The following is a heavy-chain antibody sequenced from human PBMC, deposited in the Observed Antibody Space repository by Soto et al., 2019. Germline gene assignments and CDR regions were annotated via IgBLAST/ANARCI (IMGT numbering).Heavy chain of an antibody. CDR1: GFSLSNARMG. J-gene: IGHJ4*02. D-gene: IGHD3-10*01. CDR3: ARTNWAGGAGQFDY. V-gene: IGHV2-26*01. Sequence: SGPTLVNPTETLTLTCTVSGFSLSNARMGVSWIRQPPGKALEWLAHIFSNDEKYYSTSLKSRLTISKDTSKSQVVLFMTNMDPVDTVTHYCARTNWAGGAGQFDYWGQGTLVTVSS. CDR2: IFSNDEK.